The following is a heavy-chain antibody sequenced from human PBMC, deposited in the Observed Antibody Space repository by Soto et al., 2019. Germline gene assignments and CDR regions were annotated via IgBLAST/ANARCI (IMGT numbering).Heavy chain of an antibody. CDR3: ARVAMGYDSSGYYPPFDP. Sequence: ASVKVSCKASGYTFTSYAMHWVRQAPGQRLEWMGWINAGNGNTKYSQKFQGRVTITRDTSASTAYMELSSLRSEDTAVYYCARVAMGYDSSGYYPPFDPWGQGTLVTVSS. CDR2: INAGNGNT. D-gene: IGHD3-22*01. J-gene: IGHJ5*02. CDR1: GYTFTSYA. V-gene: IGHV1-3*01.